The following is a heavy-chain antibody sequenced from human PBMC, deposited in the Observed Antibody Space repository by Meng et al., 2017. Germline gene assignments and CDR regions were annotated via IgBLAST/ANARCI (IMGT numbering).Heavy chain of an antibody. CDR2: IERKSDGGTI. J-gene: IGHJ4*02. D-gene: IGHD6-13*01. V-gene: IGHV3-15*04. CDR3: ATGAAAADH. Sequence: LGEVGGGLVRPGGSLSLSCVASGLRFTDAWMSWVRQAPGKGLEWVGRIERKSDGGTIYYAAPVKGRFTISRDDSKNTLYLQMDSLINEDTAVYFCATGAAAADHWGQGTLVTVSS. CDR1: GLRFTDAW.